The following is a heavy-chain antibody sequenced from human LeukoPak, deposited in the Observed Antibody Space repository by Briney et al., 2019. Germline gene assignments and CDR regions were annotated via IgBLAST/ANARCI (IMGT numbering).Heavy chain of an antibody. J-gene: IGHJ5*02. Sequence: SETLSLTCTVSGYSISSGYYWGWIRQPPGKGLEWIGSIYHSGSTYYNPSLKSRVTISVDTSKNQFSLKLSSVTAADTAVYYCASTNHWGQGTLVTVSS. CDR2: IYHSGST. V-gene: IGHV4-38-2*02. CDR1: GYSISSGYY. CDR3: ASTNH.